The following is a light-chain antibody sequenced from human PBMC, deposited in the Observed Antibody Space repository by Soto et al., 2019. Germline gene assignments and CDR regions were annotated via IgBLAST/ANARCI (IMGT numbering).Light chain of an antibody. CDR2: WAS. CDR1: QSVLYSSNNQNY. V-gene: IGKV4-1*01. Sequence: DIVMTQSPDSLAVSLGERATINCKSSQSVLYSSNNQNYLAWYQQKAGQPPKLLINWASTRGSGVPDRFSGSGSGTDFTLTISSLQAEDVAVYYCQQYYTTPLTFGGGTRVELK. J-gene: IGKJ4*01. CDR3: QQYYTTPLT.